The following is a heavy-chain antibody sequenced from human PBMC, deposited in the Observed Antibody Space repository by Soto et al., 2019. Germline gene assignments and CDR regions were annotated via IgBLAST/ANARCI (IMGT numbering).Heavy chain of an antibody. CDR3: ARVIGEPQEYSSGWPLMDV. Sequence: PGGSLRLSCAASGFTFCSYGMNWVRQAPGKGMEWVSSTSSSSSYIYYADSVKGRFTISRDNAKNSLYLQMNSLRAEDTAVYYCARVIGEPQEYSSGWPLMDVWGQGTTLTVSS. D-gene: IGHD6-19*01. CDR1: GFTFCSYG. V-gene: IGHV3-21*01. J-gene: IGHJ6*02. CDR2: TSSSSSYI.